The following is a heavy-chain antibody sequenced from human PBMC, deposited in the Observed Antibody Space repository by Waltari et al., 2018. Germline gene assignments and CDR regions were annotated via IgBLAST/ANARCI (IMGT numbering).Heavy chain of an antibody. Sequence: QVQLQESGPGLVKPSETLSLTCTVSGGSISSNYWSWIRQPAGKGLEWIGRMYSSGSANYNPSLKSRVTMSVDTSKNQFSLKLTSVTAADTAVYYCARSNPRWLPLDSWGQGTLVTVSS. CDR1: GGSISSNY. J-gene: IGHJ4*02. D-gene: IGHD4-4*01. V-gene: IGHV4-4*07. CDR3: ARSNPRWLPLDS. CDR2: MYSSGSA.